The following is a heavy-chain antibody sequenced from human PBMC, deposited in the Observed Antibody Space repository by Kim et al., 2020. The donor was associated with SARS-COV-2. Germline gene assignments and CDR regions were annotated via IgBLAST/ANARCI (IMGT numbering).Heavy chain of an antibody. Sequence: SVKVSCKASGFTFTSSAVQWVRQARGQRLEWIGWIVVGSGNTNYAQKFQERVTITRDMSTSTAYMELSSLRSEDTAVYYCAAGSGSYYVVWWPDYWGQGTLVTVSS. D-gene: IGHD3-10*01. CDR2: IVVGSGNT. J-gene: IGHJ4*02. V-gene: IGHV1-58*01. CDR3: AAGSGSYYVVWWPDY. CDR1: GFTFTSSA.